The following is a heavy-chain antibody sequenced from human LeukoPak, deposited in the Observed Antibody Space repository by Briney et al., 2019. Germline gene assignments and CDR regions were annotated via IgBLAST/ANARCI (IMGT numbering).Heavy chain of an antibody. CDR3: AKGINRCLYYFDY. J-gene: IGHJ4*02. Sequence: GGSLRLSCAASGFTFSSYAMSWVRQAPGKGLEWVSAISGSGGNTYSADSVKGRFTISRDNSKNTLYLQMNALRAGDTAVYYCAKGINRCLYYFDYWGQGTLVTVSS. V-gene: IGHV3-23*01. CDR1: GFTFSSYA. CDR2: ISGSGGNT. D-gene: IGHD3-16*02.